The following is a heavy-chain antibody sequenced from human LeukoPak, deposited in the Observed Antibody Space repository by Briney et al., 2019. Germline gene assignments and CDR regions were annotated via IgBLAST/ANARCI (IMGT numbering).Heavy chain of an antibody. V-gene: IGHV3-64*01. J-gene: IGHJ4*02. D-gene: IGHD3-10*01. Sequence: GGSLRLSCAASGFTFSSYVMYWVRQAPGKGLEYVSAISSNGGSTYYANSVKGRFTISRDNSKNTLYLQMNSLRAEDTAVYYCAKDRTMVRLYYFDYWGQGTLVTVSS. CDR2: ISSNGGST. CDR3: AKDRTMVRLYYFDY. CDR1: GFTFSSYV.